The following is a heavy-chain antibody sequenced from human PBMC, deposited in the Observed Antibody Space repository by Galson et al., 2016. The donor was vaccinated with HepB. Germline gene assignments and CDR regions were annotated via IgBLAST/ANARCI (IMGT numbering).Heavy chain of an antibody. Sequence: SLRLSCAASGFTFSNYAMSWVRQAPGKGLECVSGISGTGGTTYYADSVKGRFTISRDNSKNTLYLRMNSLRAEDTAVYYCAKGDDFWSGYYGGLWGQGTLVTVSS. J-gene: IGHJ4*02. CDR2: ISGTGGTT. CDR3: AKGDDFWSGYYGGL. V-gene: IGHV3-23*01. D-gene: IGHD3-3*01. CDR1: GFTFSNYA.